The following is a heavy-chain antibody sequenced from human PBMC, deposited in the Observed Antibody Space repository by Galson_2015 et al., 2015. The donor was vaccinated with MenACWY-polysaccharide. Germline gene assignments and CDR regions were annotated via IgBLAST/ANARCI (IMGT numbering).Heavy chain of an antibody. V-gene: IGHV4-4*07. Sequence: LSLTCTLSPDSIRSSYWRWIRPSAATGLEYLGRIHATGSTAYNPSFRSRVAMSVDLPRNQLSLRLVSVTASDTAIYYCARRSLDNWYFDLWGRGTLVIVSS. CDR2: IHATGST. J-gene: IGHJ2*01. CDR1: PDSIRSSY. D-gene: IGHD1-1*01. CDR3: ARRSLDNWYFDL.